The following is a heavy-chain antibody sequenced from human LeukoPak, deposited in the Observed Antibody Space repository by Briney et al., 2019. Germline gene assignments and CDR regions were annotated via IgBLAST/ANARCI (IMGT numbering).Heavy chain of an antibody. Sequence: PSETLSLTCAVSGYSISSGYYWGWIRQPPGKGLEWIGSIYHSGSTYYNPSLKSRVTISVDTSKNQFSLKLSSVTAADTAVYYCARDPRRDGYNDAFDIWGQGTMVTVSS. CDR3: ARDPRRDGYNDAFDI. CDR1: GYSISSGYY. V-gene: IGHV4-38-2*02. J-gene: IGHJ3*02. D-gene: IGHD5-24*01. CDR2: IYHSGST.